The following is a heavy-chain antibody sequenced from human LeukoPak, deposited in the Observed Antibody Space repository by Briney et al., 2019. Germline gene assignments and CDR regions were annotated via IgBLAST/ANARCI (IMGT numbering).Heavy chain of an antibody. CDR1: GFNFSNYG. CDR3: ARDGGYSGFYYWYFDL. V-gene: IGHV3-30*03. Sequence: GGSLRLSCAASGFNFSNYGMHWVRQAPGKGLEWVAVLSHEGSRTSYADSVKGRFTISRDNSKNTLYLQMDSLRAEDTAVYYCARDGGYSGFYYWYFDLWGRGTLVTVSS. J-gene: IGHJ2*01. D-gene: IGHD1-26*01. CDR2: LSHEGSRT.